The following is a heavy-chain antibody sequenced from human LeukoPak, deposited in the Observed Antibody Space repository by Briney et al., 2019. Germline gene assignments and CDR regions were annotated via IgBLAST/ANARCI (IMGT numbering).Heavy chain of an antibody. CDR1: GYSFTSYW. CDR3: ASSYDFWSGQLLL. V-gene: IGHV5-51*01. D-gene: IGHD3-3*01. Sequence: GESLKISCMGSGYSFTSYWIGWVRQMPGKGLEWMGIIYPGDSDTRYSPSFQGRVTISADKSISTAYLQWSSLKASDTAMYYCASSYDFWSGQLLLWGQGTLVTVSS. J-gene: IGHJ4*02. CDR2: IYPGDSDT.